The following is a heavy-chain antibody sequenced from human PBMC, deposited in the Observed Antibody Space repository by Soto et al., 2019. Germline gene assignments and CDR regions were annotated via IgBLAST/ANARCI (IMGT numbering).Heavy chain of an antibody. J-gene: IGHJ6*02. CDR2: IFSSGTT. Sequence: TLSLTCTVSGDSISSGNKYWSWIRQPPGKGLEWIGYIFSSGTTYYNPSLKSRLTMSLDASQNQFSLKLNSLTDADTAVYFCARVPSPFDYYYAMDVWGQGTTVTVSS. CDR1: GDSISSGNKY. V-gene: IGHV4-30-4*01. D-gene: IGHD3-16*01. CDR3: ARVPSPFDYYYAMDV.